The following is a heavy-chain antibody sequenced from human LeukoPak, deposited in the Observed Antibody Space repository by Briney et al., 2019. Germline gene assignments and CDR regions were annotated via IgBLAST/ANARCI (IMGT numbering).Heavy chain of an antibody. CDR1: GFTFSSYW. CDR2: IKQDGSEK. V-gene: IGHV3-7*01. D-gene: IGHD3-22*01. J-gene: IGHJ4*02. Sequence: PGGSLRLSCAASGFTFSSYWMSWVRQAPGKGLEWVANIKQDGSEKYYVDSVKGRFTISRDNAKNSLYLQMNSLRAEDTAVYYCARGEYYYDSSGYSGYWGQGTLVTVSS. CDR3: ARGEYYYDSSGYSGY.